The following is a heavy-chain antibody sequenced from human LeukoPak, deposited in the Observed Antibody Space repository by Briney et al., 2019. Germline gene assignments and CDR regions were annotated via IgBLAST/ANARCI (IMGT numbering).Heavy chain of an antibody. J-gene: IGHJ4*02. Sequence: SETLSLTCTVSGGSISSGGYYWSWIRQHPGKGLEWIGYIYYSGSTYYNPSLKSRVTISVDTSKNQFSLKLSSVTAADTAVYYCARKVRWGNYFDYWGQGTLVTVSS. CDR3: ARKVRWGNYFDY. CDR1: GGSISSGGYY. CDR2: IYYSGST. V-gene: IGHV4-31*03. D-gene: IGHD3-10*01.